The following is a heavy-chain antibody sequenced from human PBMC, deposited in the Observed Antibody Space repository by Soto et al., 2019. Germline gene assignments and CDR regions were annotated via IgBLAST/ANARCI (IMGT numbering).Heavy chain of an antibody. CDR1: GDSVASNSAA. Sequence: PSQTLSLTGAISGDSVASNSAAWNWIRPSPSRGLEWLGRAYYRSKWYNDYAVSVKSRITINPDTSKNQFSLQLNSVTPEDTAVYYCARDSSITGTTWGDNSSHPPGQATLVT. J-gene: IGHJ5*02. CDR2: AYYRSKWYN. D-gene: IGHD1-20*01. CDR3: ARDSSITGTTWGDNSSHP. V-gene: IGHV6-1*01.